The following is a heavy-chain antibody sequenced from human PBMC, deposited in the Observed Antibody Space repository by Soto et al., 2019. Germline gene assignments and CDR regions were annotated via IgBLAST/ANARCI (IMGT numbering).Heavy chain of an antibody. V-gene: IGHV3-9*01. D-gene: IGHD6-19*01. Sequence: EVQLVESGGGLVQPGRSLRLSCAASGFTFGDHAMHWVRQAPGKGLEWVSGISWNSGSIGYADSVKGRFTISRDNAKNSLDLPMNGLRPEDTALYYCAKAQFIAVAGSYFDYWGQGTLATVSS. CDR3: AKAQFIAVAGSYFDY. CDR2: ISWNSGSI. CDR1: GFTFGDHA. J-gene: IGHJ4*02.